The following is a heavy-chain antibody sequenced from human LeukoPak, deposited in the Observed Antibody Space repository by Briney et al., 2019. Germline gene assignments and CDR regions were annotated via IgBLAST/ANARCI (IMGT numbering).Heavy chain of an antibody. CDR3: AKARGYSFLEHYFDY. J-gene: IGHJ4*02. V-gene: IGHV3-23*01. D-gene: IGHD5-18*01. CDR1: GFTFSSYA. CDR2: MSGSGGST. Sequence: GGSLRLSCAASGFTFSSYAMSWVRQAPGKGLEWVSGMSGSGGSTYYADSVKGRFTISRDNSKNTLYLQMNSLRAEDTAIYYCAKARGYSFLEHYFDYWGQGTLVTVS.